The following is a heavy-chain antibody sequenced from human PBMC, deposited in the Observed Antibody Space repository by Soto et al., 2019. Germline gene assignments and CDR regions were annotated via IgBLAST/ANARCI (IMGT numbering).Heavy chain of an antibody. J-gene: IGHJ6*02. V-gene: IGHV1-18*01. Sequence: QVQLVQSGAEVKKPGASVKVSCKASGYTFTSYGISWVRQAPGQGLEWMGWISAHNGNTNYAQKLQGRVTMTTDTSTSTAYMELRSLRSDDTAVYYCARDVGGSGWYAYYYYGMDVWGQGTTVTVSS. CDR3: ARDVGGSGWYAYYYYGMDV. CDR2: ISAHNGNT. CDR1: GYTFTSYG. D-gene: IGHD6-19*01.